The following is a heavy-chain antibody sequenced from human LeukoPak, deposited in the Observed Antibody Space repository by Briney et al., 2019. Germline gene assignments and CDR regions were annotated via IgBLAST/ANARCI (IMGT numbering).Heavy chain of an antibody. V-gene: IGHV3-21*01. D-gene: IGHD2-2*01. Sequence: GGSLRLPCAASGFTFSGYSMNWVRQAPGKGLEWVSSISSSSSYIYYADSVKGRFTISRDNAKNSLYLQMNSLRAEDTAVYYCARERVPAATLDAFDIWGQGTMVTVSS. CDR2: ISSSSSYI. J-gene: IGHJ3*02. CDR3: ARERVPAATLDAFDI. CDR1: GFTFSGYS.